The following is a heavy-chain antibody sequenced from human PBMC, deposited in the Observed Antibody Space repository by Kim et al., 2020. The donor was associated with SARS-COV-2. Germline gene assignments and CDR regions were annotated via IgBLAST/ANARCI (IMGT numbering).Heavy chain of an antibody. V-gene: IGHV4-59*08. Sequence: PSPKSRVTLSVDPSKNQFSLKLSSVTAADTAVYYWARHLGYGSDGMDVWGQGTTVTVSS. CDR3: ARHLGYGSDGMDV. D-gene: IGHD3-10*01. J-gene: IGHJ6*02.